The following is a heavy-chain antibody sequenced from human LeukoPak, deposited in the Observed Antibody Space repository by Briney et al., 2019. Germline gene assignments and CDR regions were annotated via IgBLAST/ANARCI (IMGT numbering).Heavy chain of an antibody. D-gene: IGHD3-10*01. V-gene: IGHV3-66*01. J-gene: IGHJ5*02. CDR2: IYSGGST. CDR3: ARVVTMVRGVMPGWFDP. Sequence: PGGSLRLSCAASGFTVSSNYMSWVRQAPGKGLEWVSVIYSGGSTYYADSVKGRFTISRDNSKNTLYLQMNSLRAEDTAVYYCARVVTMVRGVMPGWFDPWGQGTLVTVSS. CDR1: GFTVSSNY.